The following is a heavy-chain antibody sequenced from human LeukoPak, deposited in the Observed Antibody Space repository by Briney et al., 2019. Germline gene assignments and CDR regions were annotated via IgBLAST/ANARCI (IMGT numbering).Heavy chain of an antibody. D-gene: IGHD1-26*01. CDR3: ARSDEVGATSYFDY. CDR2: ISDYNGNT. J-gene: IGHJ4*02. V-gene: IGHV1-18*01. Sequence: ASVKVSCKASGYTFTSYGISWVRQAPGQGLEWMGWISDYNGNTNYAQKLQGRVTMTTDTSTSTAYMELRSLRSDDTAVYYCARSDEVGATSYFDYWGQGTLVTVSS. CDR1: GYTFTSYG.